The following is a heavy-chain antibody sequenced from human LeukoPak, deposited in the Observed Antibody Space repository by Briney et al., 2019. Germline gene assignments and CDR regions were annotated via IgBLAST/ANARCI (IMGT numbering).Heavy chain of an antibody. Sequence: PGGSLRLSCAASGFTFSSYAMSWVRQAPGKGLEWVSAVSGSGDSTYNADSVKGRFTISRDNSKNTLYLQMTSLRAEDTAVYYCAKGIRYCRGGSCYSFHYYGMDVWGQGTTVTVSS. V-gene: IGHV3-23*01. CDR3: AKGIRYCRGGSCYSFHYYGMDV. CDR1: GFTFSSYA. D-gene: IGHD2-15*01. CDR2: VSGSGDST. J-gene: IGHJ6*02.